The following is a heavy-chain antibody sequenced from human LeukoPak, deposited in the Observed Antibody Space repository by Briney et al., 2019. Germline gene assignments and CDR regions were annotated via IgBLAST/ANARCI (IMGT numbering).Heavy chain of an antibody. CDR1: GFTFSSYG. Sequence: GRSLRLSCAASGFTFSSYGMHWVRQAPGEGLEWVAVISYDGSNKYYADSVKGRFTISRDNSKNTVFLQMNSLKPEDTAVYYCAKVHSYGWLHNFDYWGQGTLVTVSS. CDR3: AKVHSYGWLHNFDY. CDR2: ISYDGSNK. D-gene: IGHD5-24*01. V-gene: IGHV3-30*18. J-gene: IGHJ4*02.